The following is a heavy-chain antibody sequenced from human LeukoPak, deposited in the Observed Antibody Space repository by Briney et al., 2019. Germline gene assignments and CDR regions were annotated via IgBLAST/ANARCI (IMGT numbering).Heavy chain of an antibody. D-gene: IGHD5-18*01. V-gene: IGHV4-59*01. CDR1: GGSISSYC. CDR2: IYYSGST. Sequence: PSETLSLTCTVSGGSISSYCWSWIRQPPGKGLEWIGYIYYSGSTNYNPSLKSRVTISVDTSKNQFSLKLSSVTAADTAVYYCAREGVGYPYDYYYYMDVWGKGTTVTVSS. J-gene: IGHJ6*03. CDR3: AREGVGYPYDYYYYMDV.